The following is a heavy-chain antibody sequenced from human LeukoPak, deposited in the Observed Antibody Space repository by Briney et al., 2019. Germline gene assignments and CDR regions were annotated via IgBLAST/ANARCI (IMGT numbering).Heavy chain of an antibody. D-gene: IGHD3-22*01. CDR1: GYIFTTYF. CDR3: ARGGPYYDTSGYSPEDY. Sequence: GASVKVSCKASGYIFTTYFMHWVRQAPGQGRAWMGWINPNSGGTNYAQELQGRVTMTRDTSISTAYMGLSSLSSDDTAVYYCARGGPYYDTSGYSPEDYWGQGTLVTVYS. V-gene: IGHV1-2*02. J-gene: IGHJ4*02. CDR2: INPNSGGT.